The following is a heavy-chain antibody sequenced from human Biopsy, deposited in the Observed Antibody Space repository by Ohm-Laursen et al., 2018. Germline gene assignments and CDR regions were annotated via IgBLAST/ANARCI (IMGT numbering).Heavy chain of an antibody. CDR3: ANSDGRSGFDY. D-gene: IGHD2-15*01. CDR1: GGTFSSFP. J-gene: IGHJ4*02. CDR2: ILPLSGTT. Sequence: ASVKVSCKASGGTFSSFPFNWVRQSPGQGLEWMGGILPLSGTTSFAQKFQGRVILTADGSTSTAYMELSSLISEDTAVYYCANSDGRSGFDYWGQGTLVTVSS. V-gene: IGHV1-69*13.